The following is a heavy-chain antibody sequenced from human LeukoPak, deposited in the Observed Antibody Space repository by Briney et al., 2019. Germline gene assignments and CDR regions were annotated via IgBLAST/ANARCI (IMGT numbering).Heavy chain of an antibody. CDR2: IYPGDSDT. Sequence: GESLKISCQGSGYSFTTYWIGWVRQMPGKGLEWMGIIYPGDSDTRYSPSFQGQVTISADKSITTAYLKWSTLKASDTAIYYCARFQGGSGNSVAFDFWGQGTMVTVSS. D-gene: IGHD3-10*01. J-gene: IGHJ3*01. CDR1: GYSFTTYW. CDR3: ARFQGGSGNSVAFDF. V-gene: IGHV5-51*01.